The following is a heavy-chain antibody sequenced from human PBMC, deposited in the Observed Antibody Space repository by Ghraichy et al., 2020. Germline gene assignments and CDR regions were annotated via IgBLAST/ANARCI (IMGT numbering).Heavy chain of an antibody. CDR2: IHHSGNT. V-gene: IGHV4-4*02. Sequence: SETLSLTCAVSGGSISHDNWWSWVRQSPEKGLELIGEIHHSGNTNYNPSLKSRVTISVDKSNNQFSLELTPVTAADTAVYYCARNAAFCLDRWGQGTLVTVSS. D-gene: IGHD2-2*01. J-gene: IGHJ5*02. CDR3: ARNAAFCLDR. CDR1: GGSISHDNW.